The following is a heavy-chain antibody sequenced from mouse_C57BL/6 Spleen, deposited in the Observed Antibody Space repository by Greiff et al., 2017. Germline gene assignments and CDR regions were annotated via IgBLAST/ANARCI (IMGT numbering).Heavy chain of an antibody. Sequence: LQQSGASVKISCKASGYAFSSYWMNWVKQRPGKGLEWIGQIYPGDGDTNYNGKFKGKATLTADKSSSTASEDSAVYFCALPTIVTNYYAMDYWGQGTSVTVSS. V-gene: IGHV1-80*01. CDR3: ALPTIVTNYYAMDY. D-gene: IGHD2-5*01. CDR2: IYPGDGDT. CDR1: GYAFSSYW. J-gene: IGHJ4*01.